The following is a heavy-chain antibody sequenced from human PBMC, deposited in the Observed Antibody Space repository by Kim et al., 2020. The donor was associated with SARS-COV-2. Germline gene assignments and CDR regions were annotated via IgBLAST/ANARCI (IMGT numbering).Heavy chain of an antibody. Sequence: SETLSLTCTVSGGSISSSSYYWGWIRQPPGKGLEWIGSIYYSGSTYYNPSLKSRVTISVDTSKNQFSLKLSSVTAADTAVYYCARLYSSSWDGAEYFQHWGPGTLGTVSS. CDR2: IYYSGST. CDR1: GGSISSSSYY. D-gene: IGHD6-13*01. J-gene: IGHJ1*01. V-gene: IGHV4-39*01. CDR3: ARLYSSSWDGAEYFQH.